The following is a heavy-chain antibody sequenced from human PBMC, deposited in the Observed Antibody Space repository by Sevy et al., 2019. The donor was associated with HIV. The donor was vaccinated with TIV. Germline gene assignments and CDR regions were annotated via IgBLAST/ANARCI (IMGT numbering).Heavy chain of an antibody. Sequence: GGSLRLSCAASGFTVSSNYMSWVRQAPGKGLEWVSVIYSGGSTYYADSVKGRLTISRDNSKNTRYLQMNSLRAEDTAVYYCARDMAAAGSEPNFDIWGQGTMVTVSS. CDR3: ARDMAAAGSEPNFDI. V-gene: IGHV3-53*01. CDR2: IYSGGST. D-gene: IGHD6-13*01. CDR1: GFTVSSNY. J-gene: IGHJ3*02.